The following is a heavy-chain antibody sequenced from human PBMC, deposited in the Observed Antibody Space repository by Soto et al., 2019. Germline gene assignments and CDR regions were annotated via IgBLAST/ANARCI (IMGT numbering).Heavy chain of an antibody. J-gene: IGHJ5*02. CDR1: GGSISSLC. CDR3: ARGVATIGP. V-gene: IGHV4-59*11. Sequence: PSETVYLSSSASGGSISSLCWRWIRQPPGKGLEWIGYIYYSGSTNYNPSFKSRVTISVDTPKNQFSLKLTSVTAADTAVYYCARGVATIGPWGQGTLVTGSS. CDR2: IYYSGST. D-gene: IGHD5-12*01.